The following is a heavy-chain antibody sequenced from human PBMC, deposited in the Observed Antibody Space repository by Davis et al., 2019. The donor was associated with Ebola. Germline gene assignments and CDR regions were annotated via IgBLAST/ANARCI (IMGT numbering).Heavy chain of an antibody. J-gene: IGHJ4*02. CDR1: GGSISSYY. Sequence: PSETLSLTCTVSGGSISSYYWSWIRQPPGKGLEWIGYIYYSGSTNYNPSLKSRVTISVDTSKNQFSLKLSSVTAADTAVYYCARGEGLDSYYFDYWGQGTLVTVSS. V-gene: IGHV4-59*01. CDR2: IYYSGST. D-gene: IGHD6-6*01. CDR3: ARGEGLDSYYFDY.